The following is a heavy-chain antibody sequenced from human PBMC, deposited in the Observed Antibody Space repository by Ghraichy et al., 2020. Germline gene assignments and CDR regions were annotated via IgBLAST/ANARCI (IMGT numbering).Heavy chain of an antibody. D-gene: IGHD6-13*01. J-gene: IGHJ6*02. CDR3: ARDRPQQPQKQVKAYYYYGMDV. V-gene: IGHV3-7*01. CDR2: IKQGGSEK. CDR1: GFTFSSYW. Sequence: GGSLRLSCAASGFTFSSYWMSWVRQAPGKGLEWVANIKQGGSEKYYVDSVKGRFTISRDNAKNSLYLQMNSLRAEDTAVYYCARDRPQQPQKQVKAYYYYGMDVWGQGTTVTVSS.